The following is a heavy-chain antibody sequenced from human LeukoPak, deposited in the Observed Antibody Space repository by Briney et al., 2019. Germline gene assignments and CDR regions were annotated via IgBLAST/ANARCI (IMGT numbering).Heavy chain of an antibody. V-gene: IGHV3-23*01. CDR3: AKGTRIAVAFDY. CDR1: GFTFSSYA. J-gene: IGHJ4*02. CDR2: ISGSGGST. Sequence: GGSLRLSCAASGFTFSSYAMSWDRQAPGKGLKWVSAISGSGGSTYYADSVKGRFTISRDNSKNTLYLQMNSLRAEDTAVYYCAKGTRIAVAFDYWGQGTLVTVSS. D-gene: IGHD6-19*01.